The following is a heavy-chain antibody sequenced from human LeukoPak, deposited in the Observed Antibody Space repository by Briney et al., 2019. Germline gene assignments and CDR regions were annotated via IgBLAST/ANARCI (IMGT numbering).Heavy chain of an antibody. CDR3: ARGGLPPDSTGPDDAFDI. CDR1: GGSISSGGYY. CDR2: IYYSGST. Sequence: SQTLPLTCTVSGGSISSGGYYWSWIPQPPGKGLEWIGYIYYSGSTNYNPSLKSRVTISVDTSKNQFSLKLSSVTAADTAVYYCARGGLPPDSTGPDDAFDIWGQGTMVTVSS. J-gene: IGHJ3*02. V-gene: IGHV4-61*08. D-gene: IGHD3-22*01.